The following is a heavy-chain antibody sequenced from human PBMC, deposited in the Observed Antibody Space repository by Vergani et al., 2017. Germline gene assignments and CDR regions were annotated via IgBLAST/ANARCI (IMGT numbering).Heavy chain of an antibody. J-gene: IGHJ3*02. CDR1: GGTFSSYT. V-gene: IGHV1-69*08. Sequence: QVQLVQSGAEVKKPGSSVKVSCKASGGTFSSYTISWVRQAPGQGLEWMGRIIPILGIANYAQKFQGRVTITADKSTSTAYMELSSLRAEDTAVYYCARDILYGDYGNAFDIWGQGTMVTVSS. D-gene: IGHD4-17*01. CDR2: IIPILGIA. CDR3: ARDILYGDYGNAFDI.